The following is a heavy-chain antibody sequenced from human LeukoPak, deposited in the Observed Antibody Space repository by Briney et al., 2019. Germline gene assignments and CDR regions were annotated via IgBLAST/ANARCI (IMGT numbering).Heavy chain of an antibody. CDR1: GYSFTSYW. J-gene: IGHJ1*01. CDR2: IYPGDYDT. CDR3: ARHARPGYYDSSGPGYFQH. V-gene: IGHV5-51*01. Sequence: GESLKISCTGSGYSFTSYWIGWVRQMPGKGLEWMGIIYPGDYDTRYSPSFQGQVTISADKSISTAYLQWSSLKASDTAMYYCARHARPGYYDSSGPGYFQHWGQGTLVTVSS. D-gene: IGHD3-22*01.